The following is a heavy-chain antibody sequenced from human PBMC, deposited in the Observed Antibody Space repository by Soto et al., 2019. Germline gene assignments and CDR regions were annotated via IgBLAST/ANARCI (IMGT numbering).Heavy chain of an antibody. V-gene: IGHV3-66*01. Sequence: EVQFVESGGGLVQPGGSLRLSCAGSGFTVSRNYMTWLRQTPGKGLEWVSVIYAGGTTYYADAVKCRFMISRDISSNTLSLQMDNLRVGDTAVYYCARGLHSESMCLSRAAYWGQGIVVAVSS. J-gene: IGHJ4*02. CDR1: GFTVSRNY. D-gene: IGHD3-10*01. CDR2: IYAGGTT. CDR3: ARGLHSESMCLSRAAY.